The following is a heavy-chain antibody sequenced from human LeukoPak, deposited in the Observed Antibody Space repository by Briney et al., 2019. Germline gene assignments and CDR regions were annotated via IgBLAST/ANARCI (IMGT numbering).Heavy chain of an antibody. V-gene: IGHV3-30-3*02. Sequence: GGSLRLSCAASGFTFSSYAMHWVRQAPGKGLEWVAVISYDGSNKYYADSVKGRFTISRDNSRNTLYLQMNSLRAEDTAVYYCAKDRRSWNYYDSSGYYLDYWGQGTLVTVSS. CDR2: ISYDGSNK. CDR3: AKDRRSWNYYDSSGYYLDY. CDR1: GFTFSSYA. D-gene: IGHD3-22*01. J-gene: IGHJ4*02.